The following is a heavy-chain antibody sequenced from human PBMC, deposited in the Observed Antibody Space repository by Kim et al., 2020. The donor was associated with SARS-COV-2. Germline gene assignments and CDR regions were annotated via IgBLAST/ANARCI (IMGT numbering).Heavy chain of an antibody. CDR3: ARDPRDYGYALDY. Sequence: YHPSLKSRVTKSMDSSKNQFSLRLSSVTAADTAVYYCARDPRDYGYALDYWGRGALVTVSS. V-gene: IGHV4-59*01. J-gene: IGHJ4*02. D-gene: IGHD5-12*01.